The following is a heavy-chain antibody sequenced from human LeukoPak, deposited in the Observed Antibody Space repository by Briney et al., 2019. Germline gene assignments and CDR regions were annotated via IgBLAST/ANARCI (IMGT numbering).Heavy chain of an antibody. D-gene: IGHD3-22*01. CDR1: GYTFTGYY. Sequence: ASVKVSCTASGYTFTGYYMHWVRQAPGQGLEWMGWINPNSGGTNYAQKFQGRVTMTRDTSISTAYMELSRLRSDDTAVYYCARDLYYYDSSGYYPWGQGTLVTVSS. CDR3: ARDLYYYDSSGYYP. V-gene: IGHV1-2*02. CDR2: INPNSGGT. J-gene: IGHJ5*02.